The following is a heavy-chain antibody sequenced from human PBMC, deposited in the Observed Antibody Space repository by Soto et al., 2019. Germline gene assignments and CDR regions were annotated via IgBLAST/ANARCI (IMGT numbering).Heavy chain of an antibody. V-gene: IGHV3-15*01. D-gene: IGHD1-1*01. Sequence: EVQLVESGGGLVKPGGSLRLSCAASGFTFSNAWMSWVRQAPGKGLEWVGRIKSKTDGGTTDYAAPVKGRFTISRDDSKNTLYLQMNSLKTEDTAVYYCTTELKLQPYYYYGMDVWGQGTTVTVSS. CDR1: GFTFSNAW. CDR2: IKSKTDGGTT. CDR3: TTELKLQPYYYYGMDV. J-gene: IGHJ6*02.